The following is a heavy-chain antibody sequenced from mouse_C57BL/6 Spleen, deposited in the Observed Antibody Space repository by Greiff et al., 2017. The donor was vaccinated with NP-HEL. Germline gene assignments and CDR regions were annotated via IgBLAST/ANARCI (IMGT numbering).Heavy chain of an antibody. D-gene: IGHD4-1*01. CDR1: GFTFSDYG. Sequence: EVKLVESGGGLVKPGGSLKLSCAASGFTFSDYGMHWVRQAPEKGLEWVAYISSGSSTIYYADTVKGRFTISRDNATNTLFLQMTSLGSEDTAMYYCAKTGTVLCDYWGQGTTLTVSS. CDR3: AKTGTVLCDY. J-gene: IGHJ2*01. V-gene: IGHV5-17*01. CDR2: ISSGSSTI.